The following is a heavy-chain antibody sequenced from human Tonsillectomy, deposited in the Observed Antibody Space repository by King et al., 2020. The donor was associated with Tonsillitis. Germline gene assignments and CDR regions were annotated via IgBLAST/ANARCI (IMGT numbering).Heavy chain of an antibody. D-gene: IGHD1-26*01. CDR3: AGGGGWLTDF. J-gene: IGHJ4*02. V-gene: IGHV4-59*01. CDR2: IHYSEST. Sequence: QLQESGPGLVKPSETLSLTCTVSGGSISSYYWSWIRQPPGKGLEWIGNIHYSESTNYNSSLRSRVTMSMDTSKNQFSLRLASVTAADTAVYCCAGGGGWLTDFWGQGTLVTVSS. CDR1: GGSISSYY.